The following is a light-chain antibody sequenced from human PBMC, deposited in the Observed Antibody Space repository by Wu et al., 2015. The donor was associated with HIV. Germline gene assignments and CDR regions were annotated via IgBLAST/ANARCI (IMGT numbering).Light chain of an antibody. V-gene: IGKV3-20*01. CDR2: GAS. Sequence: EVVMTQSPGTLSLSPGERATLSCRASQSVSSSYLAWYQQKPGQAPRLLIYGASSRATGIPDRFSGRGSGTDFTLTISRLEPDDFAVYYCQQYLNSPYTFGQGTKLEIK. CDR3: QQYLNSPYT. CDR1: QSVSSSY. J-gene: IGKJ2*01.